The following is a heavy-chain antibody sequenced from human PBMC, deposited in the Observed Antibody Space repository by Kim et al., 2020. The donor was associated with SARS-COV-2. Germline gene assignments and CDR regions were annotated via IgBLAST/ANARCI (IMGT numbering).Heavy chain of an antibody. Sequence: SETLSLTCAVYGGSFSGYYWSWIRQPPGKGLEWIGEINHSGSTNYNPSLKSRVTISVDTSKNQFSLKLSSVTAADTAVYYCARGMRAPASKVATRGFDYWGQGTLVTVSS. CDR2: INHSGST. J-gene: IGHJ4*02. CDR1: GGSFSGYY. V-gene: IGHV4-34*01. CDR3: ARGMRAPASKVATRGFDY. D-gene: IGHD5-12*01.